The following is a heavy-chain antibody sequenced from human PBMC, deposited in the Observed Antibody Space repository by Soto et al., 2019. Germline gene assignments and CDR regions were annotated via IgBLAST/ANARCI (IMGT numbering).Heavy chain of an antibody. J-gene: IGHJ5*02. V-gene: IGHV1-18*01. CDR1: GYTFTSYG. CDR2: ISAYNGNT. D-gene: IGHD2-15*01. Sequence: QVQLVQSGAEVKKPGASVKVSCKASGYTFTSYGISWVRQAPGQGLEWMGWISAYNGNTKYAQKLQGRVTMTTDTSTPPAYMELRSLRSEATAVYYCARGGADCRDGKCHPNWFDPWGQGTLVTVSS. CDR3: ARGGADCRDGKCHPNWFDP.